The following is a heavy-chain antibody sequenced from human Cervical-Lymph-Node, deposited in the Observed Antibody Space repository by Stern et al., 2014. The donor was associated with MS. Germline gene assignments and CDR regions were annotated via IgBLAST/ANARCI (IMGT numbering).Heavy chain of an antibody. Sequence: VQLQESGPGLVKPSQTLSLTCTVSGGSISSGDYYWSWLRQPPGKGLVWIGYLYYSGSTYYNPSLKSRVTISVNTSKNQFSLKLSSETAADTAVYYCAREGPRTGTLVYWGQGTLVTVSS. CDR1: GGSISSGDYY. V-gene: IGHV4-30-4*01. CDR2: LYYSGST. D-gene: IGHD3/OR15-3a*01. CDR3: AREGPRTGTLVY. J-gene: IGHJ4*02.